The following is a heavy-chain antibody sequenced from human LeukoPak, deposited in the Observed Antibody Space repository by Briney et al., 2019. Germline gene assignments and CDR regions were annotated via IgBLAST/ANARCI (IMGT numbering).Heavy chain of an antibody. Sequence: GGSLRLSCAAPGFTFSSYSMNWVRQAPGKGLEWVSSISSSSSYIYYADSVKGRFTISRDNAKNSLYLQMNSLRAEDTAVYYCARVLSAGDAFDIWGQGTMVTVSS. CDR1: GFTFSSYS. J-gene: IGHJ3*02. CDR3: ARVLSAGDAFDI. CDR2: ISSSSSYI. D-gene: IGHD6-13*01. V-gene: IGHV3-21*01.